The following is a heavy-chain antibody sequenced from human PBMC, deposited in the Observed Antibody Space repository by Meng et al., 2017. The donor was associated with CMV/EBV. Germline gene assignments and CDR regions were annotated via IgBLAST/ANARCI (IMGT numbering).Heavy chain of an antibody. CDR1: GGSMSSSSYY. V-gene: IGHV4-39*07. CDR2: IYYSGST. CDR3: AREGNYYGSGSYYAY. Sequence: QRDESGPGLVKPSDTTAPTCTVSGGSMSSSSYYWGWIRQPPGKGLEWIGSIYYSGSTYYNPSLKSRVTISVDTSKNQFSLKLSSVTAADTAVYYCAREGNYYGSGSYYAYWGQGTLVTGSS. D-gene: IGHD3-10*01. J-gene: IGHJ4*02.